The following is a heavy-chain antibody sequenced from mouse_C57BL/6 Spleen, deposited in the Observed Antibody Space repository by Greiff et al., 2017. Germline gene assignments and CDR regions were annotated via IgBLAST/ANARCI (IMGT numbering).Heavy chain of an antibody. V-gene: IGHV1-50*01. Sequence: QVQLQQPGAELVKPGASVKLSCKASGYTFTSYWMQWVKQRPGQGLEWIGEIDPSDSYTYYNQKFKGKATLTVDTSSSTAYMELRSLTSEDSAVYYCAREGSGYGGYWGQGTTLTVSS. CDR1: GYTFTSYW. J-gene: IGHJ2*01. CDR2: IDPSDSYT. D-gene: IGHD3-2*02. CDR3: AREGSGYGGY.